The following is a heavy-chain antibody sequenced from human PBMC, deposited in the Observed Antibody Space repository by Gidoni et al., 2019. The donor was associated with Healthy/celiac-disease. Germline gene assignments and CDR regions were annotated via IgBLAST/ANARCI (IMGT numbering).Heavy chain of an antibody. CDR1: GFPFSSYS. CDR3: ARRASIAAAGPFDP. Sequence: EVQLVESGGGLVQPGGSLRLSCAASGFPFSSYSMNWVRQAPGKGLEWVSYISSSSSTIYYADSVKGRFTISRDNAKNSLYLQMNSLRAEDTAVYYCARRASIAAAGPFDPWGQGTLVTVSS. J-gene: IGHJ5*02. V-gene: IGHV3-48*01. CDR2: ISSSSSTI. D-gene: IGHD6-13*01.